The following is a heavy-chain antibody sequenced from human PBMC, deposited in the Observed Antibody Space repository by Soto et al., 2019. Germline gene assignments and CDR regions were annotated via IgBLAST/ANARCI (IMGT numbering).Heavy chain of an antibody. V-gene: IGHV2-70*01. CDR3: ARIRKSNGGYSSSCYGGFDP. D-gene: IGHD6-13*01. CDR2: IDWDDDK. CDR1: GFSLSTSGMC. Sequence: SGPTLVNPTQTLTLTCTFSGFSLSTSGMCVSWIRQPPGKALEWLALIDWDDDKYYSTSLKTRLTISKDTSKNQVVLTMTNMDPVDTATYYCARIRKSNGGYSSSCYGGFDPLGQGTLVTVSS. J-gene: IGHJ5*02.